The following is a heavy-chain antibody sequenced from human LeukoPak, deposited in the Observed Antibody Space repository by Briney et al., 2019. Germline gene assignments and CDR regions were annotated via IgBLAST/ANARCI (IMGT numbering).Heavy chain of an antibody. D-gene: IGHD3-9*01. CDR3: AQDTGELRYFDWLFDY. CDR2: ISYDGSNK. Sequence: GRSLRLSCAASGFTFSSYGMHCVRQSPGKGLEWVAVISYDGSNKYYADSVKGRFPISGDNSKNTLYLQMNRMRAEDTAVYYCAQDTGELRYFDWLFDYWGQGTLVTVSS. V-gene: IGHV3-30*18. J-gene: IGHJ4*02. CDR1: GFTFSSYG.